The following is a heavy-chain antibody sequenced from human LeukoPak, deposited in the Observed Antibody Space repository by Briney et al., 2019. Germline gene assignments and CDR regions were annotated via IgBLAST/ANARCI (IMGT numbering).Heavy chain of an antibody. V-gene: IGHV3-74*01. Sequence: PGGSLRLSCAASGFTFSSYWMHWVRQAPGKGLVWVSRINTDGSSTSYADSVKDRYTISRDNAKNTLYLQMNSLRADDTAVYYCARGYCSSTSCSLEFFQHWGQGTLVTASS. J-gene: IGHJ1*01. CDR3: ARGYCSSTSCSLEFFQH. D-gene: IGHD2-2*01. CDR2: INTDGSST. CDR1: GFTFSSYW.